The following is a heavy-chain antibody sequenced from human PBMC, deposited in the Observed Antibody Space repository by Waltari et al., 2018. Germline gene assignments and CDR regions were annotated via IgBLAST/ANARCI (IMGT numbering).Heavy chain of an antibody. Sequence: QVQLQQWGAGLLKPSETLALTCAVYGGSFSGYYWSWIRQPPGKGLEWIGEINHSGSTNGNPSLKRRVTISVDTSKNPFSLKLSSVTAADTALYYCARPTYYYGSGKDYWGQGTLVTVSS. V-gene: IGHV4-34*01. CDR1: GGSFSGYY. CDR2: INHSGST. CDR3: ARPTYYYGSGKDY. D-gene: IGHD3-10*01. J-gene: IGHJ4*02.